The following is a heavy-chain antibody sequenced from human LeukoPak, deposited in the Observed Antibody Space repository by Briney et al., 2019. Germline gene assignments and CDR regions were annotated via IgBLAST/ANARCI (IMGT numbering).Heavy chain of an antibody. V-gene: IGHV3-74*03. J-gene: IGHJ4*02. CDR3: AKASAMIVVVSKHFDY. CDR2: INSDASST. D-gene: IGHD3-22*01. Sequence: GSLRLSCAASGFSFSTSWMHWVRQVPGKGLVWVSLINSDASSTTYADSVKGRFTISRDNSKNTLYLQMNSLRAEDTAVYYCAKASAMIVVVSKHFDYWGQGTLVTVSS. CDR1: GFSFSTSW.